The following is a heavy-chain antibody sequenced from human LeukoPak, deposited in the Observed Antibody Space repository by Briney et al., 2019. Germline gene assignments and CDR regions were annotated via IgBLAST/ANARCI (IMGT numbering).Heavy chain of an antibody. CDR1: GYTLTELS. D-gene: IGHD3-22*01. CDR2: FDPEDGET. J-gene: IGHJ5*02. V-gene: IGHV1-24*01. Sequence: VASVKVACKVSGYTLTELSMHWVRQAPGKGIEWMGGFDPEDGETIYAQKFQGRVTMTEDTSTDTAYMELSSLRSEDTAVYYCANADYYDSSGYINWFDPWGQGTLVTVSS. CDR3: ANADYYDSSGYINWFDP.